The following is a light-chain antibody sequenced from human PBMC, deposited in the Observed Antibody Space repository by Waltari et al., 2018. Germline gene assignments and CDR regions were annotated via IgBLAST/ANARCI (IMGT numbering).Light chain of an antibody. CDR3: QHHFRLPAT. V-gene: IGKV3-20*01. J-gene: IGKJ1*01. Sequence: IVLTQSPGTLSLSPGGRATLSCRASQNIGHYLAWYQQKPGQAPRRRIYASSTRAAGIPDRFSGSGSGADFSLTITRLEPDDFAVYYCQHHFRLPATFGQGTKV. CDR2: ASS. CDR1: QNIGHY.